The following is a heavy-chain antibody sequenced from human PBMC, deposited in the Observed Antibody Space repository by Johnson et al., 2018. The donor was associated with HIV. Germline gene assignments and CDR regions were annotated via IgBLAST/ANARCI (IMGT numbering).Heavy chain of an antibody. Sequence: VQLVESGGGLVQPGGSLRLSCAASEFTFSSYWMHWVRQAPGKGLVWVSRINSDGSSTNYADSVKGRFTISRDNAKNTLYLQMNSLRAEDTAVYYCASGVYSSSWSWDVAFDIWGQGTMVTVSS. V-gene: IGHV3-74*01. CDR2: INSDGSST. D-gene: IGHD6-13*01. CDR3: ASGVYSSSWSWDVAFDI. CDR1: EFTFSSYW. J-gene: IGHJ3*02.